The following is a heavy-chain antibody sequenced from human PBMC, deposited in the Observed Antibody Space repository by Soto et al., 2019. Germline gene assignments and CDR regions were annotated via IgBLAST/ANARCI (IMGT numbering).Heavy chain of an antibody. J-gene: IGHJ6*03. V-gene: IGHV4-34*01. CDR3: ARGRATVKPYYMDV. CDR2: INHSGST. CDR1: GGSFSGYY. D-gene: IGHD4-17*01. Sequence: SETLSLTCAVYGGSFSGYYWSWIRQPPGKGLEWIGEINHSGSTNYNPSLKSRVTISVDTSKNQFSLKLSSVTAADTAVYYCARGRATVKPYYMDVWGKGTTVTVS.